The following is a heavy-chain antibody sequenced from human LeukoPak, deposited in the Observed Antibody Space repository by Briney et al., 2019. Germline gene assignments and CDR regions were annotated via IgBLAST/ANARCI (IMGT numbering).Heavy chain of an antibody. CDR3: ARVLGDVDTAMAFDY. CDR1: GFTFSSYG. D-gene: IGHD5-18*01. CDR2: IWYDGSNK. Sequence: GGSLRLSCAASGFTFSSYGMHWVRQAPGKALEWVAVIWYDGSNKYYADSVKGRFTISRDNSKNTLYLQMNSLRAEDTAVYYCARVLGDVDTAMAFDYWGQGTLVTVSS. V-gene: IGHV3-33*01. J-gene: IGHJ4*02.